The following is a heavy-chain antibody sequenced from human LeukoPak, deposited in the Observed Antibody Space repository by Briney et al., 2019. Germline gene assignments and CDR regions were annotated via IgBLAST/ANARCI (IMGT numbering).Heavy chain of an antibody. CDR1: GYSFTNYY. CDR2: INLSGNST. CDR3: ARGYSSGYRIDY. D-gene: IGHD6-19*01. V-gene: IGHV1-46*01. J-gene: IGHJ4*02. Sequence: GVSVKVSCKTSGYSFTNYYTHWVRQAPGQGLEWMGIINLSGNSTRYAQIFQDRITMTRDTSTSTVYMELSSLRSEDTAVYYCARGYSSGYRIDYWGQGTLVTVSS.